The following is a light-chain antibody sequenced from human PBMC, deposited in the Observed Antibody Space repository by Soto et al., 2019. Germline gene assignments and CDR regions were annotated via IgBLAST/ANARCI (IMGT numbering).Light chain of an antibody. CDR3: AAWDDSLGGHVV. J-gene: IGLJ2*01. CDR2: RND. CDR1: TSDIGSNT. Sequence: QLVLTQPPSASGTPGQRATISCSGGTSDIGSNTVNWYQQLPGMAPKLLISRNDQRPSGVPDRFSGSKSGTSASLAISGLQSEDEADYYCAAWDDSLGGHVVFGGGTKLTVL. V-gene: IGLV1-44*01.